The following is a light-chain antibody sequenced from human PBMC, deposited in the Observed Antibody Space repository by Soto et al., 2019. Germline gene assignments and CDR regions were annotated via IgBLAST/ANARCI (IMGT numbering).Light chain of an antibody. Sequence: DIQMTQSPSSLSASVGDRVIITCRASQTISSHLDWYQQKPGKAPNPLVYAASSLQSGFPSRFTGSGSGKDFTLTISSLQPEDFATYFCQQSYTTPITFGQGTRLEIK. CDR3: QQSYTTPIT. V-gene: IGKV1-39*01. CDR2: AAS. J-gene: IGKJ5*01. CDR1: QTISSH.